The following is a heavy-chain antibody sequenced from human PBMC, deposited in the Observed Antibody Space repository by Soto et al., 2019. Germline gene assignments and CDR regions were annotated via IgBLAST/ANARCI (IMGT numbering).Heavy chain of an antibody. CDR3: ARINTAEGTYYFDY. CDR1: GGSVSTSTYY. V-gene: IGHV4-61*01. CDR2: IFYTGST. Sequence: SETLSLTCTVSGGSVSTSTYYWSWIRQPPGKGLEWIGYIFYTGSTKYNSSLKSRLTISVDTSKNQFSLKLSSVAAADTAVYYCARINTAEGTYYFDYWGQGALVTVSS. D-gene: IGHD5-18*01. J-gene: IGHJ4*02.